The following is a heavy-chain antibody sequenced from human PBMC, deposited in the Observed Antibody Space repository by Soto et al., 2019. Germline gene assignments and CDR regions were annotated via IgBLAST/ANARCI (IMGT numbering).Heavy chain of an antibody. V-gene: IGHV4-34*01. Sequence: SETLSLTCAVYGGSFSGYYWSWIRQPPGKGLEWIGEINHSGSTNYNPSLKSRVTISVDTSKNQFSLKLSSVTAADTAVYYCARGQPKLRYFDWLGNWFDPWGQGTLVTV. CDR3: ARGQPKLRYFDWLGNWFDP. D-gene: IGHD3-9*01. J-gene: IGHJ5*02. CDR2: INHSGST. CDR1: GGSFSGYY.